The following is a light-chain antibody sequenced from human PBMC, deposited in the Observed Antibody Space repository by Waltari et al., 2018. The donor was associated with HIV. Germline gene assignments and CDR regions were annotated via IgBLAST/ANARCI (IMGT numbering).Light chain of an antibody. Sequence: QSALTQPRSVSGSPGQSVTISCTGTSSDIAYFDYVSWYQQYPGKAPKVIIYEVSQRPSGVPDRFTASNAGITASLTISGLQDEDEADYYCCSYAGAYTYVFGTGTKVTVL. V-gene: IGLV2-11*01. CDR2: EVS. J-gene: IGLJ1*01. CDR1: SSDIAYFDY. CDR3: CSYAGAYTYV.